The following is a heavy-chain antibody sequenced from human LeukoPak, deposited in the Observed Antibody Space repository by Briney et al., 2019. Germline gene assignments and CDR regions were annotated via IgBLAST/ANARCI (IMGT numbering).Heavy chain of an antibody. J-gene: IGHJ3*02. D-gene: IGHD1-26*01. CDR3: ARDYRVGATRPHDAFDI. Sequence: ASVKVSCKASGYTFTSYGISWVRQAPGQGLEWMGWISAYNGNTNYAQKLQGRVTMTTDTPTSTAYMELRSLRSDDTAVYYCARDYRVGATRPHDAFDIWGQGTMVTVSS. V-gene: IGHV1-18*01. CDR1: GYTFTSYG. CDR2: ISAYNGNT.